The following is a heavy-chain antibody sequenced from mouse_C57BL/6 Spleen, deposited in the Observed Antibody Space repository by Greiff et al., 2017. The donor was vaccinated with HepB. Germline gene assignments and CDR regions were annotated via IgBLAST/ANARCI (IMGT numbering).Heavy chain of an antibody. D-gene: IGHD1-1*01. Sequence: VQLQQSGPELVKPGASVKISCKASGYAFSSSWMNWVKQRPGKGLEWIGRIYPGDGDTNYNGKVKGKATLTADKSSSTAYMQLSSLTSEDSAVYYWAREARSSTVGAHYYFDYWGKGTTLTVSS. J-gene: IGHJ2*01. CDR1: GYAFSSSW. CDR3: AREARSSTVGAHYYFDY. V-gene: IGHV1-82*01. CDR2: IYPGDGDT.